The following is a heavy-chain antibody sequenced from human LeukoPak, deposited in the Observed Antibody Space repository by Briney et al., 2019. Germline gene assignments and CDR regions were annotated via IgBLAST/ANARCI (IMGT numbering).Heavy chain of an antibody. D-gene: IGHD4/OR15-4a*01. J-gene: IGHJ3*02. CDR1: GFTFNSFA. CDR3: VKESGFMVAPNSAFDI. V-gene: IGHV3-64D*06. CDR2: ISRNGGST. Sequence: SGGSLRLSCSASGFTFNSFAIHWVRQAPGKGLEYVSVISRNGGSTYYADSVKGRFTISRDNSKNTLYLQMSSLRAEDTAVYYCVKESGFMVAPNSAFDIWGQGTMVTVSS.